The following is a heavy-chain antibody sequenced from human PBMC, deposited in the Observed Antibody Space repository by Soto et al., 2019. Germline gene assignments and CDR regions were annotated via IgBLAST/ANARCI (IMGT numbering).Heavy chain of an antibody. D-gene: IGHD4-17*01. CDR3: ARRGGGDSLFDS. CDR1: GDSFSTSNYY. CDR2: IFYGGETGVT. V-gene: IGHV4-39*01. J-gene: IGHJ4*02. Sequence: QLHLQESGPGLVKPSETLSLTCTVSGDSFSTSNYYWGWIRQPPGKGLEWIGNIFYGGETGVTYYHPSLKSRVIISVDTSKNQFSLKLRSITAADTAFYFCARRGGGDSLFDSWGQGKLVTVSS.